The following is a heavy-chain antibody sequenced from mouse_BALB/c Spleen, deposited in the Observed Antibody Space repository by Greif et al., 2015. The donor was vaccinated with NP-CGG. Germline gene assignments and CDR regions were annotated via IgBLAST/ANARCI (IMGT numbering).Heavy chain of an antibody. D-gene: IGHD2-4*01. J-gene: IGHJ3*01. CDR2: IDPANGNT. Sequence: EVKVVESGAELVKPGASVKLSCTASGFNIKDTYMHWVRQRPEQGLEWIGRIDPANGNTKYDPKFQGKATITADTSSNTAYLQPSSLTSEDTAVYYCARDDYDGAWFAYWGQGTLVTVSA. CDR3: ARDDYDGAWFAY. V-gene: IGHV14-3*02. CDR1: GFNIKDTY.